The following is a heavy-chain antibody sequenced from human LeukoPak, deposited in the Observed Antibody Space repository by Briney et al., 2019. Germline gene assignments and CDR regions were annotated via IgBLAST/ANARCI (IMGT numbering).Heavy chain of an antibody. CDR2: IYTSGST. Sequence: SQTLSLTCTVPGGSISSGSYYWSWIRQPAGKGLEWIGRIYTSGSTNNNPSLQSRVTISLDTSKNKFPLNLTSVTAADTAAYFCARGPLHHPSSWPFWYFDLWGRGTLVTVSS. CDR1: GGSISSGSYY. J-gene: IGHJ2*01. V-gene: IGHV4-61*02. CDR3: ARGPLHHPSSWPFWYFDL. D-gene: IGHD6-13*01.